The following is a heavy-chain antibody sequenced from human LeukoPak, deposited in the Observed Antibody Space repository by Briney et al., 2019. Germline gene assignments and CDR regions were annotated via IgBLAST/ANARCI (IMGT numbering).Heavy chain of an antibody. Sequence: GGSVRLSCGACGFTFSNAWMSWVRQAPGKGREWVGRIKSKTDGGTTDYAAPVKGRVTISRDDSKNTLYLQMNSLKTEDTAVYYCTTDRRYYYDSSGYRIPSFDYWGQGPLVTVSS. D-gene: IGHD3-22*01. CDR1: GFTFSNAW. J-gene: IGHJ4*02. V-gene: IGHV3-15*01. CDR2: IKSKTDGGTT. CDR3: TTDRRYYYDSSGYRIPSFDY.